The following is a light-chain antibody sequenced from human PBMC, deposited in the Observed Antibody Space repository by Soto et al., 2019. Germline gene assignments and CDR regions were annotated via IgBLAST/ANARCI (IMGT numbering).Light chain of an antibody. V-gene: IGKV3-15*01. CDR2: GAS. J-gene: IGKJ5*01. Sequence: EIVMTQSPATLSVSPGERATLSCRASQSVSSNLAWYQQKPGQPPRLLIYGASTRATGIPARFIGSGSGTEFTLTISSLEPEDFAVYYCQQRSNWPPITFGQGTRLEIK. CDR3: QQRSNWPPIT. CDR1: QSVSSN.